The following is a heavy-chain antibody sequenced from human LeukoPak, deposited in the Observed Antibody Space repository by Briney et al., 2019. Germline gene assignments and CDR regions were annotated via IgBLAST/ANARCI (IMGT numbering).Heavy chain of an antibody. CDR3: ARGHSSGWYPGGDYYYYGKDV. V-gene: IGHV4-34*01. CDR1: GGSFSGYY. CDR2: INHSGST. D-gene: IGHD6-19*01. Sequence: PSETLSLTCAVYGGSFSGYYWSWIRQPPGKGLEWIGEINHSGSTNYNPSLKSRVTISVDTSKNQFSLKLSSVTAADTAVYYCARGHSSGWYPGGDYYYYGKDVWGQGTTVTVSS. J-gene: IGHJ6*02.